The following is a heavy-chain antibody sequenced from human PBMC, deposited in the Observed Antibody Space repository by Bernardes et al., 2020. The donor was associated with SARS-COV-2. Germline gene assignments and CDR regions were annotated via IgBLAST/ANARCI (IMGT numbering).Heavy chain of an antibody. CDR3: GKDPNGDYIGTFEC. V-gene: IGHV3-23*01. CDR2: ILGRETIA. D-gene: IGHD4-17*01. Sequence: GLEGVASILGRETIATYANSVKGRFVISRYNSKNTVYLQMNSLIADEAATYYCGKDPNGDYIGTFECWGRGTVVTVSA. J-gene: IGHJ4*03.